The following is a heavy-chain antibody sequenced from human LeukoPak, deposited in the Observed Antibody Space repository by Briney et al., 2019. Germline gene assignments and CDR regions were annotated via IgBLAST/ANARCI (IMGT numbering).Heavy chain of an antibody. D-gene: IGHD4-17*01. CDR1: GGSISSYY. CDR3: ARVLTTVTENYYYGMDV. CDR2: IYYSGST. V-gene: IGHV4-59*01. J-gene: IGHJ6*02. Sequence: SETLSLTCSVSGGSISSYYWNWIQQPPGKGLEWIGYIYYSGSTNYNPSLKSRVTISVDTSKNQFSLKLSSVTAADTAVYYCARVLTTVTENYYYGMDVWGQGTTVTVSS.